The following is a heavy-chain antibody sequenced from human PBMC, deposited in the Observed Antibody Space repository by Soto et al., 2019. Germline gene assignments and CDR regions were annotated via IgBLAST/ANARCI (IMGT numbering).Heavy chain of an antibody. J-gene: IGHJ6*02. CDR2: IYYRGGT. V-gene: IGHV4-30-4*01. D-gene: IGHD6-13*01. Sequence: QVQLQESGPGLVKPSQTLSLTCNVSGGSITSGDYFWSWIRQPPGKGLEWIGNIYYRGGTNYNPSLKSRVSISINSSKNQVTLKLNSVTASDTAVYYCARDLSSWKEDIDNGMDVWGQGTTVTVSS. CDR3: ARDLSSWKEDIDNGMDV. CDR1: GGSITSGDYF.